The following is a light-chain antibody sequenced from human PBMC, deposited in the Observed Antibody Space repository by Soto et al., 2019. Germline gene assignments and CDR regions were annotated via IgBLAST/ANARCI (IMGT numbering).Light chain of an antibody. CDR1: GRDIGAYNY. CDR2: EVS. CDR3: NSYTTTSTYA. V-gene: IGLV2-14*01. Sequence: QSALTQPASVSGSPGQSITISCTGSGRDIGAYNYVSWYQQHPGKAPKLIIYEVSNRPSGVSNRFSGSKSGNTASLTISGFQAEDEADYYCNSYTTTSTYAFGTGTKVTVL. J-gene: IGLJ1*01.